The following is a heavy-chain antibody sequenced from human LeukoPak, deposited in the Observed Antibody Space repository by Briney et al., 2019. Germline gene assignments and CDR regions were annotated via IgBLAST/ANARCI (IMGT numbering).Heavy chain of an antibody. CDR3: ARDLFCSYGVCPV. D-gene: IGHD2-8*01. V-gene: IGHV3-21*01. CDR2: ISRSSRYI. J-gene: IGHJ6*02. CDR1: GFTFLRYA. Sequence: GGSLRLSCAASGFTFLRYAMAWVRQAPGKGLEWVSSISRSSRYIYYADSVKGRFTISRDDAKNSLFLQMNSLRADDTAVYYCARDLFCSYGVCPVWGQGTTVTVSS.